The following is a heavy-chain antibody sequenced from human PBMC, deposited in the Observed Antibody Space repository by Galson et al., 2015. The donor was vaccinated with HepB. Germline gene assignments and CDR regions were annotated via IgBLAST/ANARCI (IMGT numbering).Heavy chain of an antibody. CDR1: GYTFTVNG. Sequence: SVKVSCKASGYTFTVNGISWVRQAPGHGLEWLGWISINSGNTKYAQRLQGRVTLTKDTSTDAAYMELRGLTSDDAALYYCARDRFHSLDYWGQGTLVTVSS. CDR2: ISINSGNT. J-gene: IGHJ4*02. CDR3: ARDRFHSLDY. V-gene: IGHV1-18*04.